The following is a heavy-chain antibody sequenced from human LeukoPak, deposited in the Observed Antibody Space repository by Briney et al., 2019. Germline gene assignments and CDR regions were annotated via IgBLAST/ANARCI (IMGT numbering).Heavy chain of an antibody. CDR1: GGSVSSGSYY. V-gene: IGHV4-61*01. Sequence: PSETLSLTCTVSGGSVSSGSYYWSWIRQPPGKGLEWIGYIYYSGSTNYNPPLKSRVTISVDTSKNQFSLKLSSVTAADTAVYYCARDRAAPPYYFDYWGQGTLVTVSS. D-gene: IGHD2-15*01. J-gene: IGHJ4*02. CDR2: IYYSGST. CDR3: ARDRAAPPYYFDY.